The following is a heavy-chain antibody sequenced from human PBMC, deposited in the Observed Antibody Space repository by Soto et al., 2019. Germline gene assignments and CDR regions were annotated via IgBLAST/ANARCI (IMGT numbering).Heavy chain of an antibody. Sequence: PGGSLRLSCAASGFTFSSYGRHWVRQAPGMGLEWVAVIWYDGSNKYYADSVKGRFTISRDNSKNTLYLQMNSLRAEDTAAYYCARGKNVDTAMVSTPDYYYGMDVWGQGTTVTVSS. CDR1: GFTFSSYG. J-gene: IGHJ6*02. V-gene: IGHV3-33*01. D-gene: IGHD5-18*01. CDR3: ARGKNVDTAMVSTPDYYYGMDV. CDR2: IWYDGSNK.